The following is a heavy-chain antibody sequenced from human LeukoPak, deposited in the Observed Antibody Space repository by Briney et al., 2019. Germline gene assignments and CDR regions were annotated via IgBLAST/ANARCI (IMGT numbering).Heavy chain of an antibody. J-gene: IGHJ4*02. CDR1: GFTFSSYS. D-gene: IGHD3-22*01. Sequence: GGSLRLSRAAPGFTFSSYSMNWVRQAPGKGLEWVSSISSSSSYIYYADSVKGRFTISRDNAKNSLYLQMNSLRAEDTAVYYCARPNYYDSSGYDYWGQGTLVTVSS. V-gene: IGHV3-21*01. CDR3: ARPNYYDSSGYDY. CDR2: ISSSSSYI.